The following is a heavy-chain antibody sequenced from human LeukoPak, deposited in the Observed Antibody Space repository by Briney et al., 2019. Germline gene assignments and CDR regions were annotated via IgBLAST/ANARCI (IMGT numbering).Heavy chain of an antibody. V-gene: IGHV3-23*01. J-gene: IGHJ4*02. Sequence: GGSLRLSCAVSGITLSNYGMGWVRQAPGKGLEWVAGISDGGWRTKHEDSLKGRFTTSRANPKNTLSLQMPSLRAEDPAVYFCAKRGVVIRVILVGFHKEAYYFDSWGQGALVTVSS. CDR3: AKRGVVIRVILVGFHKEAYYFDS. D-gene: IGHD3-22*01. CDR2: ISDGGWRT. CDR1: GITLSNYG.